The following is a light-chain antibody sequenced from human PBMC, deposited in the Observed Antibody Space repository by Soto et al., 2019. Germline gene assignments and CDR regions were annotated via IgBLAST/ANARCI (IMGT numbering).Light chain of an antibody. Sequence: QSALTQPASVSGSPRQSIPISCTGTSSDVGSYNLVSWYQQHPGKAPKLMIYEVSKRPSGVSNRSSGSKSGNTASLTISGLQAEDEADYYCCSYAGSSTYVFGTGTKVTVL. J-gene: IGLJ1*01. CDR1: SSDVGSYNL. V-gene: IGLV2-23*02. CDR2: EVS. CDR3: CSYAGSSTYV.